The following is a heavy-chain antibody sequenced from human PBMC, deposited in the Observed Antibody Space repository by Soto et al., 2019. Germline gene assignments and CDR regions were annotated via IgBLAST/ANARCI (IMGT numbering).Heavy chain of an antibody. J-gene: IGHJ4*03. V-gene: IGHV3-9*01. D-gene: IGHD2-15*01. CDR1: GFTFDDYA. CDR3: VRSKGRYSSGTPFDY. Sequence: DVQLEESGGALVQPGRSLRLSCGASGFTFDDYAMYWVRQVLGMGLEWGASISWNSGNIAYAGSVQRLFTTSRDNAENSLDLQMHSLRPEDTALYYCVRSKGRYSSGTPFDYWGHGALGTVSS. CDR2: ISWNSGNI.